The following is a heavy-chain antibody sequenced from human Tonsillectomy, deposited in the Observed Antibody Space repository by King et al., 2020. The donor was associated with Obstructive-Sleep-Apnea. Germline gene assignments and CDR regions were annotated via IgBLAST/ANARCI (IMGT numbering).Heavy chain of an antibody. CDR1: GGSISSSSNY. Sequence: LQLQESGPGLVKPSETLSLTCTVSGGSISSSSNYWGWIRQPPGKGLEWIGSIYYSGSTYYNPSLKSRVTISVDTSKNQFSLKLSSVTAADTAVYYCAGQAVAEAFDIWGQGTMVTVSS. CDR3: AGQAVAEAFDI. V-gene: IGHV4-39*07. J-gene: IGHJ3*02. CDR2: IYYSGST. D-gene: IGHD6-19*01.